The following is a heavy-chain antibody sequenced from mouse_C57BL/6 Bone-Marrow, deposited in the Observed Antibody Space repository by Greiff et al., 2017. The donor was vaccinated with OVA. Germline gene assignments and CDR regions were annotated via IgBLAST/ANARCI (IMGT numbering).Heavy chain of an antibody. CDR3: ARHGSSLAWFAY. J-gene: IGHJ3*01. Sequence: VQLQQSGPELVKPGASVKISCKASGYAFSSSWMNWVKQRPGKGLEWIGRIDPGDGDTNYNGKFKGKATLTADKSSSTAYMQLSSLTSEDSAVYFCARHGSSLAWFAYWGQGTLVTVSA. D-gene: IGHD1-1*01. CDR1: GYAFSSSW. V-gene: IGHV1-82*01. CDR2: IDPGDGDT.